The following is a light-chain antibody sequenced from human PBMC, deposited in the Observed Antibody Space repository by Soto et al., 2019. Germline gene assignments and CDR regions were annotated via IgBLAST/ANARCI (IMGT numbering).Light chain of an antibody. V-gene: IGLV1-40*01. CDR3: QSYDSSLHVV. Sequence: QSVLTQPPSVSGAPGQRVTISCTGSSSNIGAGYDVHWYQQLPGAAPKLLIYGNSNRPSGVPDRFSGSKSGTSASLAITGLQAEDEGDYYCQSYDSSLHVVFGGGTKLTVL. J-gene: IGLJ2*01. CDR1: SSNIGAGYD. CDR2: GNS.